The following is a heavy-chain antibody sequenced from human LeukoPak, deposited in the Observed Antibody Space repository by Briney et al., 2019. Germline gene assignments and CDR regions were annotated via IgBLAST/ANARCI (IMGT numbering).Heavy chain of an antibody. D-gene: IGHD2-2*01. V-gene: IGHV3-9*01. CDR2: ISWNSGSI. CDR1: GFTFDDYA. J-gene: IGHJ6*02. Sequence: GRSLRLSCAASGFTFDDYAMHWVRQAPGKGLEWVSGISWNSGSIGYADSVKGRFTISRDNVKNSLYLQMNSLRAEDTALYYCAKDNRRYCSSTSCYMDVWGQGTTVTVSS. CDR3: AKDNRRYCSSTSCYMDV.